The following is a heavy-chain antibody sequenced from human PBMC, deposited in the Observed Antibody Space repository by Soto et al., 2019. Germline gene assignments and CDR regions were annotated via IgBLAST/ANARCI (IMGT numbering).Heavy chain of an antibody. D-gene: IGHD2-8*01. Sequence: QVQLVQSGAEVKNPGASVKVSCKASGYTFTRYGIGWAREAPGQGLEWMGWINTYNGNTNYAQNVQGRVALTTDTSTSTAYMELRSLRSNDTAIYYCAMVYVYVTRSPQDVWGQVTTVIVSS. CDR3: AMVYVYVTRSPQDV. J-gene: IGHJ6*02. V-gene: IGHV1-18*01. CDR1: GYTFTRYG. CDR2: INTYNGNT.